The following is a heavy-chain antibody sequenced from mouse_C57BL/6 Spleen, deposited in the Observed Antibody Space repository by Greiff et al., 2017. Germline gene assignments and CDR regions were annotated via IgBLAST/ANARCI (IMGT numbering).Heavy chain of an antibody. J-gene: IGHJ2*01. D-gene: IGHD1-1*01. V-gene: IGHV1-81*01. CDR3: ARSTTVVGYYFDY. CDR1: GYTFTSYG. CDR2: IYPRSGNT. Sequence: VQLVESGAELARPGASVKLSCKASGYTFTSYGISWVKQRTGQGLEWIGEIYPRSGNTYYNEKFKGKATLTADKSSSTAYMELRSLTSEDSAVYFCARSTTVVGYYFDYWGQGTTRTVSS.